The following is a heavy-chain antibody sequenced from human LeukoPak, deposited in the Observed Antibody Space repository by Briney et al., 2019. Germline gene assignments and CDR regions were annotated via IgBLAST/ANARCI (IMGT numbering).Heavy chain of an antibody. J-gene: IGHJ1*01. CDR3: ASEQWLKYFQH. V-gene: IGHV3-21*01. D-gene: IGHD6-19*01. Sequence: GGSLRLSSAASGFTFSSYSMNWVRQAPGKGLEWVSSISSSSSYIYYADSVKGRFTISRDNAKNSLYLQMNSLRAEDTAVYYCASEQWLKYFQHWGQGTLVTVSS. CDR2: ISSSSSYI. CDR1: GFTFSSYS.